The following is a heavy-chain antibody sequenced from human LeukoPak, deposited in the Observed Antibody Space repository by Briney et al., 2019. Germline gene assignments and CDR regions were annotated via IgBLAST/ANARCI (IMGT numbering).Heavy chain of an antibody. J-gene: IGHJ3*02. CDR1: GGSISSISNYY. D-gene: IGHD3-3*01. CDR2: IYYSGST. Sequence: SETLSLTCTVSGGSISSISNYYWGWIRQPPGKGLEWIGSIYYSGSTYYNPSLKSRVTISVDTSKNQFSLKLSSVTAADTAVYYCARQWDYYDFPDAFDIWGQGTMVTVSS. V-gene: IGHV4-39*01. CDR3: ARQWDYYDFPDAFDI.